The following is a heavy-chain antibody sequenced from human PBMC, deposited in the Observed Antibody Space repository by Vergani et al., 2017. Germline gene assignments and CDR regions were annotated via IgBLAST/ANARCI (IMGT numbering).Heavy chain of an antibody. V-gene: IGHV3-33*01. Sequence: QVQLVESGGGVVQPGRSLRLSCAASGFTFSSYGMHWVRQAPGKGLEWVAVIWYDGSNKYYADSVKGRFTISRDNSKNTLYLQMNSLRAEDTAVYYCARDGYDFWSGYYDAYYYYYMDVLGKGTTVTVSS. CDR3: ARDGYDFWSGYYDAYYYYYMDV. CDR1: GFTFSSYG. J-gene: IGHJ6*03. CDR2: IWYDGSNK. D-gene: IGHD3-3*01.